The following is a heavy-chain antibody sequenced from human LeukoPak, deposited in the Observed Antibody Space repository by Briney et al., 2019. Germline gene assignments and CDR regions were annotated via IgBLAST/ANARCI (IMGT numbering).Heavy chain of an antibody. CDR2: IYYSGST. CDR3: AREKNSYGPYFDY. CDR1: GGPISSGGYY. Sequence: PSETLSLTCTVSGGPISSGGYYWSWIRQHPGKGLEWIGYIYYSGSTYYNPSLKSRVTISVDTSKNQFSLKLSSVTAADTAVYYCAREKNSYGPYFDYWGQGTLVTVSS. J-gene: IGHJ4*02. D-gene: IGHD5-18*01. V-gene: IGHV4-31*03.